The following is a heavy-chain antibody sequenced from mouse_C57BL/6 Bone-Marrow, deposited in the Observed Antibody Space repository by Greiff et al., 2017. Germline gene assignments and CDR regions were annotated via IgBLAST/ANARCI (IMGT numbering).Heavy chain of an antibody. Sequence: QVQLKQSGPELVKPGASVKLSCKASGYTFTSYDINWVKQRPGQGLEWIGWIYPRDGSTKYNEKFKGKATLTVDTSSSTAYMERHSLPSEDSAVYFCARFEFDGSGGDWYFDVWGTGTTVTVSS. CDR3: ARFEFDGSGGDWYFDV. CDR2: IYPRDGST. D-gene: IGHD1-1*01. CDR1: GYTFTSYD. V-gene: IGHV1-85*01. J-gene: IGHJ1*03.